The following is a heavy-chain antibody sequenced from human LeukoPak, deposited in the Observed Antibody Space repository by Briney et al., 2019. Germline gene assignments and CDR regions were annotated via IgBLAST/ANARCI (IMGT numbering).Heavy chain of an antibody. CDR3: AKVRWDNSGWYYLDN. J-gene: IGHJ4*02. CDR2: ISYDGSNK. CDR1: GFTFSDYN. D-gene: IGHD6-19*01. Sequence: GGSLRLSCAASGFTFSDYNMHWVRQAPGKGLEWVAVISYDGSNKYYADSVKGRFTISRDNSKNTQYLQMNSLTDEDTAVYYCAKVRWDNSGWYYLDNWGQGALVTVSS. V-gene: IGHV3-30*18.